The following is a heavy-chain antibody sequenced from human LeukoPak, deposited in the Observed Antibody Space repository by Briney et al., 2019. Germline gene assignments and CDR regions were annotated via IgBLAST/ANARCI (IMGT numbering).Heavy chain of an antibody. CDR3: GKTVRTRWGFDY. J-gene: IGHJ4*02. D-gene: IGHD4-23*01. V-gene: IGHV3-23*01. Sequence: PGGSLSLSCAASGFTFSRYAMSWVRQAPGEGLEWVSIISGCGGSTSYADSVKGRFTISREHSNNTQYLQMSSLRAEDTALYYRGKTVRTRWGFDYWGQGTLVTVSS. CDR2: ISGCGGST. CDR1: GFTFSRYA.